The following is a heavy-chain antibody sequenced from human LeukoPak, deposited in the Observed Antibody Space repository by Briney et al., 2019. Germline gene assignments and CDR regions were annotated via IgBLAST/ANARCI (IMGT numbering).Heavy chain of an antibody. J-gene: IGHJ4*02. Sequence: PGGSLRLSCAASGFTFSSYEMNWVRQAPGKGLEWVSYISSSGSTIYYADSVKGRFTISRDNAKNSLYLQMNSLRAEDTAVYYCAREGGVEGILDYWGQGTLVTVSS. D-gene: IGHD2-8*02. CDR2: ISSSGSTI. CDR1: GFTFSSYE. V-gene: IGHV3-48*03. CDR3: AREGGVEGILDY.